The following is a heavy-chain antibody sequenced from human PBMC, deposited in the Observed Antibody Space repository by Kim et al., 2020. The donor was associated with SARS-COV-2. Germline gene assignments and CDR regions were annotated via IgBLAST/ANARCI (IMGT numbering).Heavy chain of an antibody. CDR1: GGSISSSSYY. Sequence: SETLSLTCTVSGGSISSSSYYWGWIRQPPGKGLECIGSIYYSGSTYYNPSLKSRVTISVDTSKNQFSLKLSSVTAADTAVYYCARHEQLVSNYYYYYGMDGWGQGTTVTVSS. CDR2: IYYSGST. J-gene: IGHJ6*02. V-gene: IGHV4-39*01. CDR3: ARHEQLVSNYYYYYGMDG. D-gene: IGHD6-6*01.